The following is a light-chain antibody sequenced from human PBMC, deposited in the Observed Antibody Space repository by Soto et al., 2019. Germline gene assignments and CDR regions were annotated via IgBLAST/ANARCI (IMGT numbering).Light chain of an antibody. J-gene: IGKJ1*01. V-gene: IGKV3-20*01. CDR3: QQFQSSLRT. Sequence: IVMTQSPATLSVSPGERATLSCRASQSVSSNLAWYQQKPGQAPRLLIYGASSRATGIPDRISGSGSGTDFTLTISGLEPEDFAMYYCQQFQSSLRTFGQGTKVE. CDR2: GAS. CDR1: QSVSSN.